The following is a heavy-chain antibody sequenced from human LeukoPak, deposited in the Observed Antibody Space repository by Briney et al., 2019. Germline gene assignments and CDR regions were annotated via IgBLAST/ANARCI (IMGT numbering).Heavy chain of an antibody. Sequence: GESLRISCKGSGYLFTRKWIGWVRQMPGKGLEWMGIIYPGDSETRYSPSLQDQVTISADKSINTAYLQWSSLKASDTAMYYCARRVVNNRNWYFDLWGRGTLVTVSS. D-gene: IGHD4-23*01. V-gene: IGHV5-51*01. CDR1: GYLFTRKW. J-gene: IGHJ2*01. CDR2: IYPGDSET. CDR3: ARRVVNNRNWYFDL.